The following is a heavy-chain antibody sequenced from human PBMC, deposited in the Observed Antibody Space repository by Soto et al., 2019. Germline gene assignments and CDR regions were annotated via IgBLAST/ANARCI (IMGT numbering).Heavy chain of an antibody. CDR2: INWNSGSI. Sequence: PGGSLRLSCAASGFTSDEYAMHWVRQAPGKGLEWVSGINWNSGSIGYADSVKGRFTISRDNAKNSLYLQMNSLRAEDTALYYCAKGTITMIDYWGQGTLVTVSS. D-gene: IGHD3-22*01. CDR3: AKGTITMIDY. CDR1: GFTSDEYA. J-gene: IGHJ4*02. V-gene: IGHV3-9*02.